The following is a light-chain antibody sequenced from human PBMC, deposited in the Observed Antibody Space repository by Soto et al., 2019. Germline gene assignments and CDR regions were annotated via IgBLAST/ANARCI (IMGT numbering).Light chain of an antibody. Sequence: QSVLTQPPSASGTPGQRVTISCSGSSSNIGSNYVYWYQQLPGTAPKLLIYRNNQRPSGVPDRFSGSKSGTSASLAISGLRSEDEADYYCAAWDDSLSGLVFGGGTKVTLL. J-gene: IGLJ3*02. CDR2: RNN. V-gene: IGLV1-47*01. CDR3: AAWDDSLSGLV. CDR1: SSNIGSNY.